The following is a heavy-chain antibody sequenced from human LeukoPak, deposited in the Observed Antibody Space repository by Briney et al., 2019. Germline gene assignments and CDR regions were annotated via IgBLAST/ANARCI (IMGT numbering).Heavy chain of an antibody. J-gene: IGHJ6*03. CDR2: ISAYNGNT. CDR1: GYTFTSYG. V-gene: IGHV1-18*01. D-gene: IGHD2-15*01. Sequence: ASVKVSCKASGYTFTSYGISWVRQAPGQGLEWMGWISAYNGNTNYAQKLQGRVTMTTDTSTSTAYMELRSLRSDDTAVYYCARSDLTVVAAQYYYYYMDVWGKGTTVTVSS. CDR3: ARSDLTVVAAQYYYYYMDV.